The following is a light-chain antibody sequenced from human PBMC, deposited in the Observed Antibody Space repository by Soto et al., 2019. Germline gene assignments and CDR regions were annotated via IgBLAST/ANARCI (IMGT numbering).Light chain of an antibody. J-gene: IGLJ1*01. Sequence: QSALTQPASVPGSPGQSITISCTGTSSDVGGYNYVSWYQQHPGKAPKLMIYEVSNRPSGVSNRFSGSKSGNTASLTISGLQAEDEAHYYCSSYTTSSTLEGVFGTGTKVTVL. CDR2: EVS. CDR3: SSYTTSSTLEGV. CDR1: SSDVGGYNY. V-gene: IGLV2-14*01.